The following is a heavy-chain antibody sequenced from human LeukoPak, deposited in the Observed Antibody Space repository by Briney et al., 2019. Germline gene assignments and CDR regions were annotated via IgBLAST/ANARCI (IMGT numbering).Heavy chain of an antibody. CDR1: GFTFDDFA. J-gene: IGHJ6*03. D-gene: IGHD2-2*01. V-gene: IGHV3-9*03. CDR3: ATRKCSISACRASSYRCMDD. Sequence: GGSLRLSCGAFGFTFDDFAIHWVRQAPGKGLEWVSGISWNSGSIGYADSVKGRFTISRDNAKNSVYLQMDSLRAEDMALYYCATRKCSISACRASSYRCMDDWGKGTTVTVSS. CDR2: ISWNSGSI.